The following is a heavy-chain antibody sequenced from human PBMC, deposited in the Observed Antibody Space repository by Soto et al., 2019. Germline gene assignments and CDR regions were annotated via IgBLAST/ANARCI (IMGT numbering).Heavy chain of an antibody. CDR3: ARPYDYGFDY. CDR2: IYYSGST. J-gene: IGHJ4*02. CDR1: GGSISSSSYY. Sequence: SETLSLTCTVSGGSISSSSYYWGWIRQPPGKGLEWIGSIYYSGSTYYNPSLKSRVTISVDTSKNQFSLKLSSVTAADTAVYYCARPYDYGFDYWGQGTLVTVSS. D-gene: IGHD4-17*01. V-gene: IGHV4-39*01.